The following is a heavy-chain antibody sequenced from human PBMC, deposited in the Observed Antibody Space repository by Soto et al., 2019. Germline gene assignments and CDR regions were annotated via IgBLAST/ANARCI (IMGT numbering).Heavy chain of an antibody. CDR2: IYYSGST. CDR1: GGSISSSSYY. D-gene: IGHD3-22*01. V-gene: IGHV4-39*01. CDR3: ARHSRDYYGSSGYYYPRYYYYGMDV. J-gene: IGHJ6*02. Sequence: SETLSLTCTVSGGSISSSSYYWGWIRQPPGKGLEWIGSIYYSGSTYYNPSLKSRVTISVDTSKNQFSLKLSSVTAADTAVYYCARHSRDYYGSSGYYYPRYYYYGMDVWGQGTTVTVSS.